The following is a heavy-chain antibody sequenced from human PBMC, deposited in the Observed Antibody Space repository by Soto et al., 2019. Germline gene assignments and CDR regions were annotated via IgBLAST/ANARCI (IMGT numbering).Heavy chain of an antibody. J-gene: IGHJ6*02. V-gene: IGHV4-59*08. CDR3: ARQGFGPLHGLVDV. Sequence: PSETLSLTCTVSGGSISSYYWSWFRQSPGKRMEWIGYVHHSWGSSYNPSLQSRVAISLDTSKSQFSPKVTSVTATDTAVYYCARQGFGPLHGLVDVWGQGTTVTVSS. CDR1: GGSISSYY. CDR2: VHHSWGS. D-gene: IGHD3-10*01.